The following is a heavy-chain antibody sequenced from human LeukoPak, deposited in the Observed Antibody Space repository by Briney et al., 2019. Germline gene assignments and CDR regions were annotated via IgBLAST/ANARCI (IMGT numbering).Heavy chain of an antibody. D-gene: IGHD6-13*01. Sequence: GGFLRLSCAASGFTFSSHAMNWVRQAPGKGLEWLSTVSTSGATTYYADSVRGRFTISRDNFKNTVYLQMNSLRAEDTAVYYCAKDAGEGSGWYYFDYWGQGTLVTVSS. J-gene: IGHJ4*02. CDR2: VSTSGATT. CDR1: GFTFSSHA. CDR3: AKDAGEGSGWYYFDY. V-gene: IGHV3-23*01.